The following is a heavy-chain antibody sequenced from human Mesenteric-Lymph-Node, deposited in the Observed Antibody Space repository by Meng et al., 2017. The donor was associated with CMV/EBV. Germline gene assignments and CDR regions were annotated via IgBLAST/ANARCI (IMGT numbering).Heavy chain of an antibody. Sequence: GESLKISCAASGFNFSSYEMNWVRQAPGKGLEWVSYISSSGSTIYYADSVKGRFTISRDNAKNSLYLQMNSLRAEDTAVYYCARGGTMGWFDPWGQGTLVTVSS. J-gene: IGHJ5*02. D-gene: IGHD1-7*01. V-gene: IGHV3-48*03. CDR2: ISSSGSTI. CDR3: ARGGTMGWFDP. CDR1: GFNFSSYE.